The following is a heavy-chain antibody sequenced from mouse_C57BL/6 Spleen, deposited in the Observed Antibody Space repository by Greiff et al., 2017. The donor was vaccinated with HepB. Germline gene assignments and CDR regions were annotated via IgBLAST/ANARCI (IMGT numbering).Heavy chain of an antibody. V-gene: IGHV10-1*01. CDR2: IRSKSNNYAT. CDR1: GFSFNTYA. Sequence: EVKLVESGGGLVQPKGSLKLSCAASGFSFNTYAMNWVRQAPGKGLEWVARIRSKSNNYATYYADSVKDRFTISRDDSESMLYLQMNNLKTEDTAMYYCVRHGTAQANYAMDYWGQGTSVTVSS. J-gene: IGHJ4*01. D-gene: IGHD3-2*02. CDR3: VRHGTAQANYAMDY.